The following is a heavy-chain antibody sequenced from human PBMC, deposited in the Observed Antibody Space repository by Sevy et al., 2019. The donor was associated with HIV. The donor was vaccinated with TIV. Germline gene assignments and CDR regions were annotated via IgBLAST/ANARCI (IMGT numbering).Heavy chain of an antibody. Sequence: GGSLRLSCTASGFTFGDYAMSWVRQAPGKGLEWVGFIRSKAYGGTTEYAASVKGRFTISRDDSKSIAYLQMNSLKTEDTAVYYCTRVYVMVRGVITNHYYYYGMDVWGQGTTVTVSS. CDR1: GFTFGDYA. CDR3: TRVYVMVRGVITNHYYYYGMDV. D-gene: IGHD3-10*01. J-gene: IGHJ6*02. CDR2: IRSKAYGGTT. V-gene: IGHV3-49*04.